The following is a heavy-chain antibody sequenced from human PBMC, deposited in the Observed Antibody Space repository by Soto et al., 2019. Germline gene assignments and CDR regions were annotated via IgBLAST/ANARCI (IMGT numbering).Heavy chain of an antibody. CDR1: GGTFSSYA. J-gene: IGHJ6*02. Sequence: VASVKVSCKASGGTFSSYAISWVRQAPGQELEWMGGIIPIFGTANYAQKFQGRVTITADKSTSTAYMELSSLRSEDTAVYYCARCVAGWDYYYGMDVWGQGTTVTVSS. CDR2: IIPIFGTA. D-gene: IGHD6-19*01. V-gene: IGHV1-69*06. CDR3: ARCVAGWDYYYGMDV.